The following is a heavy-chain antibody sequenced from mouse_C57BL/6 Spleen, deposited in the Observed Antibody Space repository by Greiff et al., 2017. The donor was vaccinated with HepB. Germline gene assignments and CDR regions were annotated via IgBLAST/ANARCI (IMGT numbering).Heavy chain of an antibody. CDR1: GYTFTSYW. V-gene: IGHV1-64*01. CDR3: ARSDGSYWYFDV. J-gene: IGHJ1*03. Sequence: QVQLKQPGAELVKPGASVKLSCKASGYTFTSYWMHWVKQRPGQGLEWIGMIHPNSGSTNYNEKFKSKATLTVDKSSSTAYMQLSSLTSEDSAVYYCARSDGSYWYFDVWGTGTTVTVSS. D-gene: IGHD1-1*01. CDR2: IHPNSGST.